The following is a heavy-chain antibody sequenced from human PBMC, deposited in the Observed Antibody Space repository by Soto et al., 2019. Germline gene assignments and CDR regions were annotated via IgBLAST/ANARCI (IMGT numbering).Heavy chain of an antibody. D-gene: IGHD6-19*01. J-gene: IGHJ4*02. V-gene: IGHV3-48*01. Sequence: EVQLVESGGGLVQPGGSLRLSCAASKFTFSDYNMNWVRQAPGKGLEWISYIGSSESSIYYADSVKDRFVIYRDNAEKSLYLQMNSLRVEDTAVYYCVRGDSSGWDFDYWGQGTLVTVSS. CDR3: VRGDSSGWDFDY. CDR2: IGSSESSI. CDR1: KFTFSDYN.